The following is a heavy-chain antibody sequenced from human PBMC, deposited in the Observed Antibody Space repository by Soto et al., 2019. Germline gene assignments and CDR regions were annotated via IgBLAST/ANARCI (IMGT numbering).Heavy chain of an antibody. Sequence: QVQLVQSGAEVQKPGASVKVSCKASGYTFTSYAISWVRQAPGQGLEGMGWISAYNGNTNYAQTLQGRVTMTTDTPTRTAYMELMSLRSDDTAVYYCARDLPPVDYWGQGTLVTVSS. CDR1: GYTFTSYA. CDR2: ISAYNGNT. CDR3: ARDLPPVDY. J-gene: IGHJ4*02. V-gene: IGHV1-18*01.